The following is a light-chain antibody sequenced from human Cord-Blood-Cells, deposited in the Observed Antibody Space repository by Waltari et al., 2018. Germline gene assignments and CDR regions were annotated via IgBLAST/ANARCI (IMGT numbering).Light chain of an antibody. CDR3: QQYGSSFT. V-gene: IGKV3-20*01. Sequence: ELVLTQSPGPLSLSPGERATLSCRASQSVSSSYLVWYQQKPGQAPRLLIYGASSRATGIPDRFSGSGSGTDFTLTISRLEPEDFAVYYCQQYGSSFTFGPGTKVDIK. CDR1: QSVSSSY. J-gene: IGKJ3*01. CDR2: GAS.